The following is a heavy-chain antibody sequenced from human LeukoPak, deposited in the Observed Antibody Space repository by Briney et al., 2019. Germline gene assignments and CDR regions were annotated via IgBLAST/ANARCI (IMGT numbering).Heavy chain of an antibody. J-gene: IGHJ4*02. D-gene: IGHD1-1*01. CDR2: IYSGGST. CDR1: GFTVSSNY. Sequence: GGSLRLSCAASGFTVSSNYMSWVRQAPGKGLEWVSVIYSGGSTDYADSVKGRFTISRDNSKNTLYLQMNSLRAEDTAVYYCGRVGNWNDRRDYWGQGTLVTVSS. V-gene: IGHV3-66*01. CDR3: GRVGNWNDRRDY.